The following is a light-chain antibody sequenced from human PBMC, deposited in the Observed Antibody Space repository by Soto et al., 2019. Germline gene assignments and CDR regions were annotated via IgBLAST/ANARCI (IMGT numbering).Light chain of an antibody. V-gene: IGKV3-20*01. CDR2: GAF. CDR1: QGVSANS. CDR3: HQYGSSPFT. J-gene: IGKJ3*01. Sequence: EIVLTQSPGTLSLSPGDRATLSCRASQGVSANSLAWYQHKVGQAPRLLIYGAFSRATGIPDRFSGNGSETDFTLTISRLESEDFAVYFCHQYGSSPFTFGPGTKVDIK.